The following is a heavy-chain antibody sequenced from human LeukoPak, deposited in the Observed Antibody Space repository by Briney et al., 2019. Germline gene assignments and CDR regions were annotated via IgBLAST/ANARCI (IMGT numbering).Heavy chain of an antibody. J-gene: IGHJ4*02. V-gene: IGHV1-46*01. CDR2: ISPSGGST. Sequence: ASVKVSCKASGYTFTSYYMHWVRQAPGHGLEWMGLISPSGGSTSYGQKLQGRVTMNSDTSTSTVYMELSSLRSEDTAVYYCARARVMATIRPYFDYWGQGTLVTVSS. D-gene: IGHD5-24*01. CDR3: ARARVMATIRPYFDY. CDR1: GYTFTSYY.